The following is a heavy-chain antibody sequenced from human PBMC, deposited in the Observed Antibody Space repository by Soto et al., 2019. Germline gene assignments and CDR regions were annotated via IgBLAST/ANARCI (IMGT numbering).Heavy chain of an antibody. D-gene: IGHD6-19*01. J-gene: IGHJ4*02. CDR1: GFTFSSYA. CDR2: MSGTGGST. CDR3: AKAGFSSGWSPSYFDY. V-gene: IGHV3-23*01. Sequence: EVQLLESGGGLVQPGRYLRLSCAASGFTFSSYAMNWVRQAPGKGLEWVSAMSGTGGSTYYADSVKGRFTISRDNSKNTRYLQMNSLRVEDTAVFYCAKAGFSSGWSPSYFDYWGQGTLVTVSS.